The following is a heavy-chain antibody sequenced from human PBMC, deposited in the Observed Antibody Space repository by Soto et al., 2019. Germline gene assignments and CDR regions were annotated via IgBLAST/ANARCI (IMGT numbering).Heavy chain of an antibody. CDR2: ISYDGSNK. V-gene: IGHV3-30-3*01. D-gene: IGHD5-18*01. J-gene: IGHJ4*02. CDR3: ARDEGSGYSYGNNQNFAY. CDR1: GFTFSSYA. Sequence: QVQLVESGGGVVQPGRSLRLSCAASGFTFSSYAMHWVRQAPGKGLEWVAVISYDGSNKYYADSVKGRFTISRDNSKHTLYLQMNSLRAEDTAVYYCARDEGSGYSYGNNQNFAYWGQGTLVTVSS.